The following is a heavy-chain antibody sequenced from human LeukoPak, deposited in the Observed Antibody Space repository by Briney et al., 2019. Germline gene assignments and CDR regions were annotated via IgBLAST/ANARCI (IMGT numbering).Heavy chain of an antibody. CDR1: GGSISSSSYY. J-gene: IGHJ4*02. D-gene: IGHD2-21*02. CDR3: ARRTAASSILHY. CDR2: IYYSGST. Sequence: PSETLSLTCTVSGGSISSSSYYWGWIRQPPGKGLEWIGSIYYSGSTYRNPSLKSRVTISVDTSKNQFSLKLSSLTAADTAVYYCARRTAASSILHYWGQGTLVTVSS. V-gene: IGHV4-39*01.